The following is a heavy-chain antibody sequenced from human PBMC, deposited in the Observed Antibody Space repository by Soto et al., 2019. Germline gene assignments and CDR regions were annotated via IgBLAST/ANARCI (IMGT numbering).Heavy chain of an antibody. V-gene: IGHV3-9*01. D-gene: IGHD7-27*01. CDR1: GFTFDDYA. Sequence: EVQLVESGGGLVQPGRSLRLSCAASGFTFDDYAMHWVRQAPGKGLEWVSGISWNSGSIGYADSVKGRFTISRDNAKNSLYLQMNSLRAEDTALYYCAKAGLTGNYFDYWGQGTLVTVSS. CDR2: ISWNSGSI. CDR3: AKAGLTGNYFDY. J-gene: IGHJ4*02.